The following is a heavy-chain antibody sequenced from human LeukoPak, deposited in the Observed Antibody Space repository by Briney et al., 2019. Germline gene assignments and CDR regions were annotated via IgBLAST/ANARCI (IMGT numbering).Heavy chain of an antibody. CDR2: ISYDGSNK. CDR3: AKEVGILRDTAMVPLDY. J-gene: IGHJ4*02. V-gene: IGHV3-30*18. D-gene: IGHD5-18*01. Sequence: PGRSLRLSCAASGFTFSSYGMHWVRQAPGKGLEWVAVISYDGSNKYYADSVKGRFTISRDNSKNTLYLQMNSLRAEDTAVYYCAKEVGILRDTAMVPLDYWGQGTLVTVSS. CDR1: GFTFSSYG.